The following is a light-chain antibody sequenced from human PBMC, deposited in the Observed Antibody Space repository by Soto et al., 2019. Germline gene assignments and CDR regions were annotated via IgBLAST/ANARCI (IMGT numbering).Light chain of an antibody. CDR1: QPITSRY. CDR2: RAF. Sequence: IVLTQSPGTLSLSPGERATLSCRASQPITSRYLAWYQHQPGQAPRLLIYRAFARAPGIPDRFSGGGSGTDFTLTISRLEREDFSVYYCQHYDTSPPTFGQGTRLAIK. CDR3: QHYDTSPPT. V-gene: IGKV3-20*01. J-gene: IGKJ5*01.